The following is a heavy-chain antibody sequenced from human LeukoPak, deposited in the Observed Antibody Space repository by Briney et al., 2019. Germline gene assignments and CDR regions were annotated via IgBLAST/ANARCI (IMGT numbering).Heavy chain of an antibody. D-gene: IGHD3-10*01. CDR2: ISHSGST. CDR1: GGSISSYY. Sequence: SETLSLTCTVSGGSISSYYWSWIRQPPGKGLEWIGSISHSGSTSYYPSLESRVTISIDTSKNQFSLKLTSVTAADTAVYYCARGLQVWSRDPFDYWGQGNLVTVSS. V-gene: IGHV4-38-2*02. CDR3: ARGLQVWSRDPFDY. J-gene: IGHJ4*02.